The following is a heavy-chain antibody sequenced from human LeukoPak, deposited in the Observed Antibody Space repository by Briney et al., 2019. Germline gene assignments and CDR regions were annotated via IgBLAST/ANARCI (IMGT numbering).Heavy chain of an antibody. J-gene: IGHJ4*02. Sequence: ASVKVSCKVSGYTLTELSMHWVRQAPGKGPEWMGGFDPEDGETIYAQKFQGRVTMTEDTSTDTAYMELSSLRSEDTAVYYCATGFRRGRWLQSPFDYWGQGTLVTVSS. CDR1: GYTLTELS. V-gene: IGHV1-24*01. CDR2: FDPEDGET. CDR3: ATGFRRGRWLQSPFDY. D-gene: IGHD5-24*01.